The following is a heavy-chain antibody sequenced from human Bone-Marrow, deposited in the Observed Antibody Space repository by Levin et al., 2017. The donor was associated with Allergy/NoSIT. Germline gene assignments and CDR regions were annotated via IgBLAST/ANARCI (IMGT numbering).Heavy chain of an antibody. V-gene: IGHV3-30*03. Sequence: GESLKISCAASGFRFFTYGMHWVRQAPGKGLDWVASISDDGSTKYSAESVRGRFTISRDNSRDTLYLQMNSLRPEDTALYYCARVGYAGTWSGNYYYYYMDVWGKGTAVTVSS. CDR1: GFRFFTYG. J-gene: IGHJ6*03. CDR3: ARVGYAGTWSGNYYYYYMDV. CDR2: ISDDGSTK. D-gene: IGHD6-13*01.